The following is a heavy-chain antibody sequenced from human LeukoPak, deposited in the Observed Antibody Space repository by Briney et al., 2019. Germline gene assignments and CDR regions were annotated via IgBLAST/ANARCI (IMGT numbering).Heavy chain of an antibody. CDR2: INPSGGST. V-gene: IGHV1-46*01. D-gene: IGHD6-13*01. CDR3: AGATGYSSSWYYY. J-gene: IGHJ4*02. Sequence: ASVKVSCKASGYTFTSYYMHWVRQAPGQGLEWMGIINPSGGSTSYAQKFQGRVTMTTDTSTSTAYMELRSLRSDDTAVYYCAGATGYSSSWYYYWGQGTLVTVSS. CDR1: GYTFTSYY.